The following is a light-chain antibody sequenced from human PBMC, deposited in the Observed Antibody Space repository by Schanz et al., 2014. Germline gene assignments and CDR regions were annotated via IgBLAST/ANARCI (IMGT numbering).Light chain of an antibody. V-gene: IGLV2-14*03. Sequence: QSALTQPASVSGSPGQSITISCTGTSSDVGGYNYVTWYQQYPGKAPKVIIYDVSDRPSGVSNRFSGSKSGNTASLTISGXXXXDAAEYYCISYTSTRTNGVFGGGTKLPVL. CDR2: DVS. J-gene: IGLJ3*02. CDR1: SSDVGGYNY. CDR3: ISYTSTRTNGV.